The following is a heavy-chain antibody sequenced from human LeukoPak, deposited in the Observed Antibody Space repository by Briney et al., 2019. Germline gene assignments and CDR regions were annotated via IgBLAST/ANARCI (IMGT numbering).Heavy chain of an antibody. CDR1: GCSFTSYW. J-gene: IGHJ4*02. D-gene: IGHD1-1*01. Sequence: GGSLRLSCKGSGCSFTSYWIGWLRQMPGKGLEGMGIIYPGDSDTRYSPSFQGRVTISADKSISTAYLQRSSLKASDTAMYYCARLRLGFLWNPNDYWGQGTLVTVSS. CDR3: ARLRLGFLWNPNDY. CDR2: IYPGDSDT. V-gene: IGHV5-51*01.